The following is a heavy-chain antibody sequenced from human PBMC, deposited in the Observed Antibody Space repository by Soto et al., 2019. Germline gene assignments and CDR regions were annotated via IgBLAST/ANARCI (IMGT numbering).Heavy chain of an antibody. CDR1: GGTFSSYA. CDR2: IIPIFGTA. J-gene: IGHJ4*02. D-gene: IGHD6-19*01. Sequence: QVQLVQSGAEVKKPGSSVKVSCKASGGTFSSYAISWVRQAPGQGLEWMGGIIPIFGTANYAQKFQGSVTITADESTSTAYMELSSLSSEETAVYYCAKGSYSSGWYFQQLGDYWGQGTLVTVST. V-gene: IGHV1-69*01. CDR3: AKGSYSSGWYFQQLGDY.